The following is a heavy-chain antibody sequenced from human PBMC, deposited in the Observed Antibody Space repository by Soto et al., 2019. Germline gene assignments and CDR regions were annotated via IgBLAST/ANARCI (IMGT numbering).Heavy chain of an antibody. J-gene: IGHJ4*02. V-gene: IGHV4-59*11. CDR2: INYSGST. D-gene: IGHD2-21*01. CDR3: TVGGAGHPFDY. Sequence: QVQLQESGPGLVKPSETLSLTCTVSGGSITSHYWTWIRQPPGKGLEWIGNINYSGSTNYSPSLKGRVIIAVATSENQSSLKLSSVTTADTAVYYCTVGGAGHPFDYWGQGTLVTVSS. CDR1: GGSITSHY.